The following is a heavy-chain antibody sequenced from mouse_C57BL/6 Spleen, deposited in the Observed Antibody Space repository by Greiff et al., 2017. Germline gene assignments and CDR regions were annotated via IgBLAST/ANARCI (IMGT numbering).Heavy chain of an antibody. CDR1: GYTFTDHT. CDR3: ARSSSYVETWFAY. Sequence: VQRVESDAELVKPGASVKISCKVSGYTFTDHTIHWMKQRPEQGLEWIGYIYPSDGSTKYNEKFKGKATLTADKSSSTAYMQLNSLTSEDSAVYYCARSSSYVETWFAYWGQGTLVTVSA. V-gene: IGHV1-78*01. D-gene: IGHD1-1*01. J-gene: IGHJ3*01. CDR2: IYPSDGST.